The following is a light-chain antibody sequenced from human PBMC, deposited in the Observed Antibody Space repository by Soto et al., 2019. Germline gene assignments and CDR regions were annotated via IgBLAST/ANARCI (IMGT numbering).Light chain of an antibody. V-gene: IGKV1-27*01. CDR2: AAS. CDR3: HKSKSAPYT. CDR1: QGIANH. Sequence: DIQMTQSPSSLSASVGDRVTITCRASQGIANHLAWYQQKPGKAPNLLIYAASTLQSGVPSRFSGSGFGTDFSLTISSLQPEDVATYYCHKSKSAPYTFGPGTKVDI. J-gene: IGKJ3*01.